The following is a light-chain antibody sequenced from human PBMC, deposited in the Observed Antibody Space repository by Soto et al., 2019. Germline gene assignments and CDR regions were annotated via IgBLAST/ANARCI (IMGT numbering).Light chain of an antibody. J-gene: IGKJ2*01. CDR2: WAS. CDR3: QQYYSSPYT. Sequence: DIVMTQSPDSLAVSLGERATINCKSSQSLLYSSNNKNYLAWYQQRPGQPPKLLIYWASTRESGIPDRFSGSGSGTDFTLNISSLQAEDVAVYYCQQYYSSPYTFGQGTKLEIK. V-gene: IGKV4-1*01. CDR1: QSLLYSSNNKNY.